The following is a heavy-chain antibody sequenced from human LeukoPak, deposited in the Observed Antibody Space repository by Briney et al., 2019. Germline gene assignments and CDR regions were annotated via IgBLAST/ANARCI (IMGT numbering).Heavy chain of an antibody. D-gene: IGHD6-13*01. CDR3: TRDRYSSSWPIDY. J-gene: IGHJ4*02. CDR2: IRSKAYGGTT. CDR1: GFTFGDYA. Sequence: GGSLRLSCTASGFTFGDYAMSWVRQAPGKGLEWVGFIRSKAYGGTTEYAASVKGRFTISRDDSKSIAYLQMNNLKTEDTAVYYCTRDRYSSSWPIDYWGQGTLVTVSS. V-gene: IGHV3-49*04.